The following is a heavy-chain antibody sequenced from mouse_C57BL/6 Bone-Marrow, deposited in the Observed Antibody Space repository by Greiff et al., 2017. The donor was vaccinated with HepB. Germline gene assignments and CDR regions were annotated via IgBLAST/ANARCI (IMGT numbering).Heavy chain of an antibody. Sequence: VQLQQSGPELVKPGASVKISCKASGYSFTGYYMNWVKQSPDKSLEWIGEINPSTGGTTHNQKLKAKATLTVDKSSSTAYMQLKSLTSEDSAVYYCARYYYGSKGSWFAYWGQGTLVTVAA. CDR2: INPSTGGT. D-gene: IGHD1-1*01. CDR1: GYSFTGYY. CDR3: ARYYYGSKGSWFAY. J-gene: IGHJ3*01. V-gene: IGHV1-42*01.